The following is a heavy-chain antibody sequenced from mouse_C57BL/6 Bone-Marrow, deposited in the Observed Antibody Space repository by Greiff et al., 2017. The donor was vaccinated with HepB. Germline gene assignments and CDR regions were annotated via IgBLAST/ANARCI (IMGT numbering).Heavy chain of an antibody. D-gene: IGHD1-3*01. CDR2: ISNLAYSM. V-gene: IGHV5-15*04. J-gene: IGHJ4*01. CDR1: GFTFSDYG. Sequence: EVMLVESGGGLVQPGGSLKLSCAASGFTFSDYGMAWVRQAPRKGPEWVAFISNLAYSMYYADTVTGRVTISRENAKNTLYLEMSSLRSEDTAMYYCARLNYHAMDYWGQGTSVTVSS. CDR3: ARLNYHAMDY.